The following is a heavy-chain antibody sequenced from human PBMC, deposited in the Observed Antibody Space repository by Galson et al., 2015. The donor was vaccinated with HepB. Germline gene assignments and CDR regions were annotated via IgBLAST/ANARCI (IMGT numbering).Heavy chain of an antibody. Sequence: ETLSLTCTVSGGSISSYYWSWIRQPPGKGLEWIGYIYYSGSTNYNPSLKSRVTISVDTSKNQFSLKLSSVTAADTAVYYCASTQSLRAYSYGYFEHAFDIWGQGTMVTVSS. CDR2: IYYSGST. V-gene: IGHV4-59*01. CDR3: ASTQSLRAYSYGYFEHAFDI. D-gene: IGHD5-18*01. J-gene: IGHJ3*02. CDR1: GGSISSYY.